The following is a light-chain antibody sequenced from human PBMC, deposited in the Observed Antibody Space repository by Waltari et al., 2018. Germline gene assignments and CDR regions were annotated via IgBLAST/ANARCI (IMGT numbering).Light chain of an antibody. J-gene: IGLJ3*02. CDR1: SLRSYY. V-gene: IGLV3-19*01. CDR3: NSRDSSGNRV. CDR2: GKN. Sequence: SSELTQDPAVSVALGQTVRITCQGDSLRSYYASWYQQKPGQAPVLVIYGKNNRPSEIPDRFSGSSSGNTASLTITGAQAEDEADYYCNSRDSSGNRVFGGGTKLTVL.